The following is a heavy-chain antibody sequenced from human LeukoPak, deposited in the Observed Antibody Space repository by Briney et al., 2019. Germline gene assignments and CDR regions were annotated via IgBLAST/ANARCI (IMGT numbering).Heavy chain of an antibody. Sequence: SETLSLTCAVYGGSFSGYYWSWIRQPPGKGLEWIGEINHSGSTNYNPSLKSRVTISVDTSKNQFSLKLSSVTAVDTAVYYYARGFYGSGSPFDYWGQGTLVTVSS. V-gene: IGHV4-34*01. CDR2: INHSGST. CDR1: GGSFSGYY. J-gene: IGHJ4*02. CDR3: ARGFYGSGSPFDY. D-gene: IGHD3-10*01.